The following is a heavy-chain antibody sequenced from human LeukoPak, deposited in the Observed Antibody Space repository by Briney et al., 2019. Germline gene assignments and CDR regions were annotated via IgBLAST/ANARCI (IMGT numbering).Heavy chain of an antibody. Sequence: SETLSLTCTVSGGSISSGGYYWSWIRQHPGKGLEWIGYIYYSGSTYYNPSLKSRVTISVDTSKNQFSLKLSSVTAADTAVYYCARAGLGHTAMVKWGQGTLVTVSS. CDR1: GGSISSGGYY. D-gene: IGHD5-18*01. CDR2: IYYSGST. J-gene: IGHJ4*02. V-gene: IGHV4-31*03. CDR3: ARAGLGHTAMVK.